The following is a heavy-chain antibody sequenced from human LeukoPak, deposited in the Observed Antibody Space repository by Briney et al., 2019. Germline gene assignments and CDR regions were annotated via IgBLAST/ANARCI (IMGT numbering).Heavy chain of an antibody. Sequence: GGSLRLSCAASGFTFDDYAMHWVRQAPGKGLEWVSGISWNSGSIGYADSVKGRFTISRDNAKNSLYLQMNSLRAEDTALYYCAKAGTAMEYYYYYYMDVWGKGTTVTISS. CDR3: AKAGTAMEYYYYYYMDV. J-gene: IGHJ6*03. V-gene: IGHV3-9*01. CDR2: ISWNSGSI. D-gene: IGHD5-18*01. CDR1: GFTFDDYA.